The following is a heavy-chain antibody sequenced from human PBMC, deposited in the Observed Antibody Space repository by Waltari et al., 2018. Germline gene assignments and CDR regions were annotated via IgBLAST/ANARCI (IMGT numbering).Heavy chain of an antibody. CDR1: GGSISSSNW. J-gene: IGHJ4*02. CDR2: IYHSGRT. V-gene: IGHV4-4*02. CDR3: ARGGGSGWHYFDY. Sequence: QVQLQESGPGLVKPSGTLSLTCAVSGGSISSSNWWSWVRQPPGTGLGWIGEIYHSGRTSDNPTVTIRGTISVDKSKNQFSLRLSSVTAADTAVYYCARGGGSGWHYFDYWGQGTLVTVSS. D-gene: IGHD6-19*01.